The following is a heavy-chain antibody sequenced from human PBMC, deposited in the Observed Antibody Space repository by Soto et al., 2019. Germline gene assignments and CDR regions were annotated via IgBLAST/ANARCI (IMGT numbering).Heavy chain of an antibody. CDR1: GGTFSSYA. CDR3: ARAGSSGWFQQNDAFDI. CDR2: IIPIFGTA. J-gene: IGHJ3*02. V-gene: IGHV1-69*01. Sequence: QVQLVQSGAEVKKPGSSAKVSCKASGGTFSSYAISWVRQAPGQGLEWMGGIIPIFGTANYAQKFQGRVTITADESTSTAYMELSSLRSEDTAVYYCARAGSSGWFQQNDAFDIWGQGTMVTVSS. D-gene: IGHD6-19*01.